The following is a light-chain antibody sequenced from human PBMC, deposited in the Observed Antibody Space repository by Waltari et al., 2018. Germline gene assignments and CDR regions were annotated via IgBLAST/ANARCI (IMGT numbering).Light chain of an antibody. CDR1: ALTRQY. V-gene: IGLV3-25*03. J-gene: IGLJ3*02. CDR2: KDT. Sequence: SSQLTQPSSVSLSPGQTASITRSGDALTRQYAHWYQLKPGLAPVMVIYKDTRRPSGIAERFSASTSGTTVTLTISGVQAEDEAKYYCHSSDMTGTWVFGGGTRLTVL. CDR3: HSSDMTGTWV.